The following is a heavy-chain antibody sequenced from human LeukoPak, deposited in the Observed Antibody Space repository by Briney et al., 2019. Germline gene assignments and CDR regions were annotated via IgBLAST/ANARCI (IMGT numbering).Heavy chain of an antibody. CDR1: GFTFSSYA. CDR3: ARGLGVYCSGGSCHHDAFDI. J-gene: IGHJ3*02. Sequence: PGRSLRLSCAASGFTFSSYAMHWVRQAPGKGLEWVAVISYDGSNKYYADSVKGRFTISRDNSKNTLYLQMNSLRAEDTAVYYCARGLGVYCSGGSCHHDAFDIWGQGTMVTVSS. CDR2: ISYDGSNK. V-gene: IGHV3-30-3*01. D-gene: IGHD2-15*01.